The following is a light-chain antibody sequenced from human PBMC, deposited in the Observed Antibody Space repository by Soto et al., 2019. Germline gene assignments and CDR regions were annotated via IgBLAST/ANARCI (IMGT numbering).Light chain of an antibody. CDR1: QDISYY. CDR2: AAS. Sequence: DIQMTQSPSSLSISVGDRVTITCRASQDISYYVAWYQQRPGEVPKLLIYAASTLPSGVPSRFSGSGSGTDFTLTSNSLQSEDIATYYCQKYDRAPLTFGPGTKVDFK. CDR3: QKYDRAPLT. J-gene: IGKJ3*01. V-gene: IGKV1-27*01.